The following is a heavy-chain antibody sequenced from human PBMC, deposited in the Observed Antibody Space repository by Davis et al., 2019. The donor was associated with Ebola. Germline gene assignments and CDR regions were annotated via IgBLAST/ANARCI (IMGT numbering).Heavy chain of an antibody. D-gene: IGHD6-13*01. CDR2: ISGSGGST. V-gene: IGHV3-23*01. J-gene: IGHJ6*04. Sequence: PGGSLRLSCAASGFTFSSYAMSWVRQAPGKGLEWVSAISGSGGSTYYADSVKGRFTISRDNSKNTLYLQMNSLRAEDTAVYYCARGGAAAATDYYYGMDVWGKGTTVTVSS. CDR3: ARGGAAAATDYYYGMDV. CDR1: GFTFSSYA.